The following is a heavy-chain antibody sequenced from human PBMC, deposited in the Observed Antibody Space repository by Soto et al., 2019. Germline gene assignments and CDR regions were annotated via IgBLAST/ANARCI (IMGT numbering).Heavy chain of an antibody. CDR2: IIPIFGTA. D-gene: IGHD1-26*01. CDR3: ARDRGIVGATAGSYYYYYGMDV. CDR1: GGTFSSYA. J-gene: IGHJ6*04. Sequence: ASVKVSCKASGGTFSSYAISWVRQAPGQGLEWMGGIIPIFGTANYAQKFQGRVTITADESTSTAYMELSSLRSEDTAVYYCARDRGIVGATAGSYYYYYGMDVWGKGTTVTVSS. V-gene: IGHV1-69*13.